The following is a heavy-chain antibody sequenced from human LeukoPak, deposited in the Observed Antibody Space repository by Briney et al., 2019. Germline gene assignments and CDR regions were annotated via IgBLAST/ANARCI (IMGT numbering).Heavy chain of an antibody. CDR3: ARARITIFGVVRDDY. V-gene: IGHV1-18*01. CDR2: ISAYNGNT. J-gene: IGHJ4*02. CDR1: GYTFTSYG. D-gene: IGHD3-3*01. Sequence: ASVKVSCKASGYTFTSYGISWVRQAPGQGLEWMGWISAYNGNTNYAQKLQGRVTMTTDTSTSTAYMELRSLRSDDTAVYYCARARITIFGVVRDDYWGQGTLVTVSS.